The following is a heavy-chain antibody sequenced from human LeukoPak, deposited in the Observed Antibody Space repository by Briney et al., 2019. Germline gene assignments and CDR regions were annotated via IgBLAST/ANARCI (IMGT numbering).Heavy chain of an antibody. V-gene: IGHV3-21*04. Sequence: GGSLRLSCAASGFTFSSYSMNWVRQAPGKGLEWVSSISTSSSYIYYTDSVKGRFTISRDNAKNSLYLQMNSLRAEDTAVYYCAKAGLTYSGSCHFDYWGQGTLVTVSS. CDR2: ISTSSSYI. CDR1: GFTFSSYS. J-gene: IGHJ4*02. CDR3: AKAGLTYSGSCHFDY. D-gene: IGHD1-26*01.